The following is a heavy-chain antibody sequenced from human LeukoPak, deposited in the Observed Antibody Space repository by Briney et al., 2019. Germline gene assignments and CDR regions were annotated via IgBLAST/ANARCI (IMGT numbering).Heavy chain of an antibody. J-gene: IGHJ4*02. D-gene: IGHD5-12*01. Sequence: GGSLRLSCAASGFTFSSYSMNWVRQAPGKGLEWVSYISSSGSTIYNADYVKGRFTISRDNAKNSLYLQMNSLRAGDTALYYCARARGYSGYDYYYWGQGTLVTVSS. CDR2: ISSSGSTI. CDR3: ARARGYSGYDYYY. V-gene: IGHV3-48*04. CDR1: GFTFSSYS.